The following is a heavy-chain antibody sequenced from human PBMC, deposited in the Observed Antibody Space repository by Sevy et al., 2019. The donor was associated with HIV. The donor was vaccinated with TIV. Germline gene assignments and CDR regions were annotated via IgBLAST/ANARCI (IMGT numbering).Heavy chain of an antibody. Sequence: SETLSLTCAVYGGSFSGYYWSWIRQPPGKGLEWIGEINHSGSTNYNPSLKSRVTISVDTSKNQFSLKLSSVTAADTAVYYCARARRGRYYYYYMDVWGKGPTVTVSS. D-gene: IGHD3-16*01. V-gene: IGHV4-34*01. CDR3: ARARRGRYYYYYMDV. CDR2: INHSGST. J-gene: IGHJ6*03. CDR1: GGSFSGYY.